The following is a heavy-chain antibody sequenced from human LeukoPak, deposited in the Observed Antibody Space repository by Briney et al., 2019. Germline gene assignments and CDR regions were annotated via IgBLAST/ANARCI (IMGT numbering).Heavy chain of an antibody. D-gene: IGHD3-3*01. V-gene: IGHV3-30-3*01. CDR2: LSYGGTNK. J-gene: IGHJ3*01. CDR3: ARDRSGYANDAFDF. Sequence: HSGGSLRLSCAASGFTFSDYAMHWVRQAPGKGLEWVAVLSYGGTNKYYADSVNGRFTISRDNSKNTMFLQMNSLRAEDTAVYHCARDRSGYANDAFDFWGQGTMVTVSS. CDR1: GFTFSDYA.